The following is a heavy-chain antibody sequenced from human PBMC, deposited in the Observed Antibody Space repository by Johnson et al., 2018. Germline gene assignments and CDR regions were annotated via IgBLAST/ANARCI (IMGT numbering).Heavy chain of an antibody. D-gene: IGHD6-13*01. V-gene: IGHV3-48*02. Sequence: VQLVQSGGGLVQXGGSLRLSCAASGFTFSSYSMNWVRQAPGKGLEWVSYISSSSITIYCAASVNGRFTISRDNAKNSLYPQMNSPRDEDTAVYYCARDDLALGYSSLGYGMDVWGQGTTVTVSS. CDR3: ARDDLALGYSSLGYGMDV. CDR1: GFTFSSYS. CDR2: ISSSSITI. J-gene: IGHJ6*02.